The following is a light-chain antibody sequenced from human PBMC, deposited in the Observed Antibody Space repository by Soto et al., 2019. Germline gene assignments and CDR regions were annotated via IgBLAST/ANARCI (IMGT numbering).Light chain of an antibody. CDR2: KAS. CDR1: QSISSW. V-gene: IGKV1-5*03. Sequence: DIQMTQSPSTLSSSVVEIVTITCRASQSISSWLAWYQQKPGKAPKLLIYKASSLESGVPSRFSGSGSGTEFTLTISSLQPDDFATYYCQQYNSYPWTFGQGTKVDIK. CDR3: QQYNSYPWT. J-gene: IGKJ1*01.